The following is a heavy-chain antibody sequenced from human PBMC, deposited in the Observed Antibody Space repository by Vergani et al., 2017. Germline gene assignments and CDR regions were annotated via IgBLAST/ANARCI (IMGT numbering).Heavy chain of an antibody. CDR3: ARGQSGCDSYYFDY. J-gene: IGHJ4*02. CDR2: ISSSSSYI. D-gene: IGHD2-21*01. V-gene: IGHV3-21*01. Sequence: EVQLVESGGGLVKPGGSLRLSCAASGFTFSSYSMNWVRQAPGKGLEWVSSISSSSSYIYYADSVKGRFTISRDNAKNSLYLQMNSLRAEDTAVYYCARGQSGCDSYYFDYWGQGTLVTVSS. CDR1: GFTFSSYS.